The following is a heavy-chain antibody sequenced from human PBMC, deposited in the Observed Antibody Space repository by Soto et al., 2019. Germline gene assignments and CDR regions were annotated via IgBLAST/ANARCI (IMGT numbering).Heavy chain of an antibody. J-gene: IGHJ6*02. CDR3: ARDDGLRYFDWLPEDYYGMDV. V-gene: IGHV1-18*01. CDR2: ISAYNGNT. D-gene: IGHD3-9*01. Sequence: ASVKVSCKASGYTFTSYGISWVRQAPGQGLEWMGWISAYNGNTNYAQKLQGRVTMTTDTSTSTAYMELRRLRSDDTAVYYCARDDGLRYFDWLPEDYYGMDVWGQGTTVTVSS. CDR1: GYTFTSYG.